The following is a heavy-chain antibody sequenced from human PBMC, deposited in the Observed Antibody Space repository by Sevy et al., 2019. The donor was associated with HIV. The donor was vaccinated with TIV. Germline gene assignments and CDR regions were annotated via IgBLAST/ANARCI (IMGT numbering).Heavy chain of an antibody. CDR2: IRYDGSTK. CDR1: GFTFRSYG. J-gene: IGHJ3*02. D-gene: IGHD3-10*01. Sequence: GGSLRLSCAASGFTFRSYGMHWVRQAPGKGLEWVAFIRYDGSTKYYADSVKGRFTISRDNSKNTLYLQMNSLRGDDTSLYYCAKGLGMVQGALLSDYIWGQGTMVTVSS. V-gene: IGHV3-30*02. CDR3: AKGLGMVQGALLSDYI.